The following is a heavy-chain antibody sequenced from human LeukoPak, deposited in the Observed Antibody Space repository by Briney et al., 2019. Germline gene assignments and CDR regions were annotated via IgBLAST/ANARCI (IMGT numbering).Heavy chain of an antibody. CDR3: ARVLAAAAHFDY. CDR1: GGSISSSSSY. J-gene: IGHJ4*02. Sequence: PETLSLTCTVSGGSISSSSSYWGWIRQPPGKGLEWIGSISYTGSTYYNPSLKSRVTISVDTSKNQFSLKLSSVTAADTAVYYCARVLAAAAHFDYWGQGTLVSPSS. D-gene: IGHD6-13*01. CDR2: ISYTGST. V-gene: IGHV4-39*01.